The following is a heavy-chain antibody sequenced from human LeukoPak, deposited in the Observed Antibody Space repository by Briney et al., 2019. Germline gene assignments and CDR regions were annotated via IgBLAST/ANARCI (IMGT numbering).Heavy chain of an antibody. D-gene: IGHD3-22*01. CDR1: GASISSSSYY. CDR2: ISYSAST. V-gene: IGHV4-39*01. J-gene: IGHJ4*02. CDR3: ARLGSRDSSYYLPIDY. Sequence: KPSETLSLTCTVSGASISSSSYYWGWIRQPPGKALEWIWSISYSASTYYYPSLRTRVTISVDTSRNQFSLMLSSVTAADTAVYYCARLGSRDSSYYLPIDYWGQGTLVTVSS.